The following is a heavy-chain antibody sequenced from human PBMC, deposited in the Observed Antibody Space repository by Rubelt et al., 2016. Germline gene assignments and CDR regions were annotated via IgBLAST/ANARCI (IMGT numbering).Heavy chain of an antibody. CDR3: ARQWVVGVSLVMHDWFDP. D-gene: IGHD1-26*01. Sequence: QVQLQQWGAGLLKPSETLSLTCAVYGGSFSGYYWNWIRQPPGKGLEWIGEINHRGSTNYNPSLKSRVTISPDTSKNQIAGKLSSMTAADTAVYYCARQWVVGVSLVMHDWFDPWGQGTLVTVSA. CDR2: INHRGST. V-gene: IGHV4-34*02. CDR1: GGSFSGYY. J-gene: IGHJ5*02.